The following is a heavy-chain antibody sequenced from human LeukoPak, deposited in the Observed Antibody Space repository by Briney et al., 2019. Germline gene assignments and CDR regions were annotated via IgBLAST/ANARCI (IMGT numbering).Heavy chain of an antibody. D-gene: IGHD6-13*01. CDR2: ISTGSSDI. V-gene: IGHV3-21*01. CDR1: GFTFSSYD. J-gene: IGHJ4*02. Sequence: PGGSLRLSCAASGFTFSSYDMNWVRQAPGKGLEWVSSISTGSSDIYYADSVKGRFTVSRDNAKNSLYLQMNSLRAEDTAVYYCARGWQQLVYWGQGTLVTVSS. CDR3: ARGWQQLVY.